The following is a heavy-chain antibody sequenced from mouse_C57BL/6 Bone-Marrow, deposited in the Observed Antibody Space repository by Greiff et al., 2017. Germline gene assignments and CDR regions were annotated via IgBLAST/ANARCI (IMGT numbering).Heavy chain of an antibody. J-gene: IGHJ3*01. V-gene: IGHV3-6*01. Sequence: DVKLQESGPGLVKPSQSLSLTCSVTGYSITSGYYWNWIRQFPGNKLEWMGYISYDGSNNYNPSLKNRIPITRDTSKNQFFLKLNSVTTEDTATYYCARDYEAYWGQGTLVTVSA. D-gene: IGHD2-12*01. CDR3: ARDYEAY. CDR1: GYSITSGYY. CDR2: ISYDGSN.